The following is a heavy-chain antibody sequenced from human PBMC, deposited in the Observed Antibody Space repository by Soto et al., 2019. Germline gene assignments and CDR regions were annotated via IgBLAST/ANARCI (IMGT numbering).Heavy chain of an antibody. V-gene: IGHV4-30-4*01. J-gene: IGHJ6*02. CDR2: IYYSGST. Sequence: SETLSLTCTVSGGSISSGDYYWIWIRQPPGKGLEWIGYIYYSGSTYYNPSLKSRVTISVDTSKNQFSLKLSSVTAADTAVYYCARAHDYYYYGMDVWGQGTTVTVSS. CDR3: ARAHDYYYYGMDV. CDR1: GGSISSGDYY. D-gene: IGHD3-3*01.